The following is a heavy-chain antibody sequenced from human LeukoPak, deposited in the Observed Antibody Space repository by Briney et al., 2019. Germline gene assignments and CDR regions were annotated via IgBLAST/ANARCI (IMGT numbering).Heavy chain of an antibody. Sequence: GGSLRLSCAASGVTVSSNYMSWVRQAPGKGLEWVSVIYSGGDTYYADSVKGRFTISRDKSKNTLYLQVNSLRAEDTAVYYCARHSYDGYYFDYWGQGTLVTVSS. CDR2: IYSGGDT. CDR3: ARHSYDGYYFDY. J-gene: IGHJ4*02. V-gene: IGHV3-53*01. D-gene: IGHD3-16*01. CDR1: GVTVSSNY.